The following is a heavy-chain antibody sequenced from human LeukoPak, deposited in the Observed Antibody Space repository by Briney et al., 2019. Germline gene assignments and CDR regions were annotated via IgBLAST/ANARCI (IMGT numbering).Heavy chain of an antibody. CDR3: SSWGGTRQYYFDY. Sequence: PGGSLRLSCAVSGFIFSDYGFHWVRQAPGKGLEWVAVTRFDGSIKQYADSVKGRFTISRDDSKNTLYLQMNLLKSEDTAVYYCSSWGGTRQYYFDYWGQGTLVTVSS. CDR1: GFIFSDYG. V-gene: IGHV3-33*03. D-gene: IGHD1-1*01. J-gene: IGHJ4*02. CDR2: TRFDGSIK.